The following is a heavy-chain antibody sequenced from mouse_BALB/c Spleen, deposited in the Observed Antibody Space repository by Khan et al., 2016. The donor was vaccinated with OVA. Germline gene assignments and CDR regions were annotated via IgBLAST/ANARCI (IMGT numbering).Heavy chain of an antibody. V-gene: IGHV1-55*01. Sequence: QVQLQQPGAELVKPGTSVKLSCKASGYNFTSYWINWVKLRPGQGLEWIGNIYPGSGSTNYNEKFKSTATLTVDTSSRTADMQLSSLASEDSAHYYCARRGYLGLWYFDYWGQGTTLTVSS. CDR1: GYNFTSYW. CDR2: IYPGSGST. CDR3: ARRGYLGLWYFDY. D-gene: IGHD3-1*01. J-gene: IGHJ2*01.